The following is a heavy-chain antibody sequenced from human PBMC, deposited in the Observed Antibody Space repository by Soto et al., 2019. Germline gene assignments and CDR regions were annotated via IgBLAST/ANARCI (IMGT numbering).Heavy chain of an antibody. Sequence: SGGYLRLSCAASGFSFSSYWMSWARQAAGKGLEWVANIKQDGSEKSYVDSVNGRFTISSDNAKNSLYLQVNSLRAEDTAMYYFVFSGISQQAYSFDFCCQGTLVTVSS. V-gene: IGHV3-7*01. CDR1: GFSFSSYW. D-gene: IGHD3-3*02. J-gene: IGHJ4*02. CDR3: VFSGISQQAYSFDF. CDR2: IKQDGSEK.